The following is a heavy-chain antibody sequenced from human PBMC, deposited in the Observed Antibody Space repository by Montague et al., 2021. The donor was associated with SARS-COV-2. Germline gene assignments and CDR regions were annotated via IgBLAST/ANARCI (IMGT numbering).Heavy chain of an antibody. D-gene: IGHD6-13*01. V-gene: IGHV2-70*01. CDR3: ARIFDSSWPTFDY. Sequence: PALVKPTQTLTLTCTFSGFSLSTSGMCVSWIRQPPGKALEWLALIDWDDDKYYSTSLKTRLTISKDTSKNQVVLTKTNIDPVDTATYYCARIFDSSWPTFDYWGQGTLVTVSS. J-gene: IGHJ4*02. CDR2: IDWDDDK. CDR1: GFSLSTSGMC.